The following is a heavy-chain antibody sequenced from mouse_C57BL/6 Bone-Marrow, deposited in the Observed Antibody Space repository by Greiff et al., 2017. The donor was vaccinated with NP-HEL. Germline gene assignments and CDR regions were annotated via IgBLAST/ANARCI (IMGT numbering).Heavy chain of an antibody. CDR3: ARYTTVVDAMDY. Sequence: QVQLKQSGPELVKPGASVKISCKASGYAFSSSWMNWVKQRPGKGLEWIGRIYPGDGDTNYNGKFKGKATLTADKSSSTAYMQLSSLTSEDSAVYFCARYTTVVDAMDYWGQGTSVTVSS. V-gene: IGHV1-82*01. CDR2: IYPGDGDT. J-gene: IGHJ4*01. CDR1: GYAFSSSW. D-gene: IGHD1-1*01.